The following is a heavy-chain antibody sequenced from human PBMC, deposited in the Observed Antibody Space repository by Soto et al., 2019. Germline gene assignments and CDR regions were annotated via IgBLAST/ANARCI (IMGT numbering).Heavy chain of an antibody. CDR3: ARAQSRPGTYGSTSLDY. CDR1: GGTFSNYV. V-gene: IGHV1-69*12. J-gene: IGHJ4*02. CDR2: IIPIFDTT. Sequence: QVQLVQSGAELKKPGSSVKVSCKASGGTFSNYVINWVRQAPGQGLEWMGDIIPIFDTTHYAQNFQGSVTITAHDSTATAYMELRRLTSQYTGVYYCARAQSRPGTYGSTSLDYWGQGTLVTVSS. D-gene: IGHD2-2*01.